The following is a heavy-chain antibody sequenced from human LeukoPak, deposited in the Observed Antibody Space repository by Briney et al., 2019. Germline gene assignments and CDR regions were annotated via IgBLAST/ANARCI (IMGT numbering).Heavy chain of an antibody. Sequence: GGSLRLSCAASGFTFSSYEMNWVRQPPGKGLEWVSYISDSGSIIHYADSVKGRFTISRDSAKNSLYLHMNSLRAEDTAVYYCARGVTRVRGVINYWGQGTLVTVSS. J-gene: IGHJ4*02. CDR3: ARGVTRVRGVINY. CDR1: GFTFSSYE. D-gene: IGHD3-10*01. CDR2: ISDSGSII. V-gene: IGHV3-48*03.